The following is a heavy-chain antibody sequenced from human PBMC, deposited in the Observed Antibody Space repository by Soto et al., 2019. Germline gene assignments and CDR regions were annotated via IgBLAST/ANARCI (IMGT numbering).Heavy chain of an antibody. CDR2: IYYSGTK. CDR1: GDSINNGDCY. Sequence: QVQLQESGPGLVKPSQTLSLTCTVSGDSINNGDCYWSWLRQLPGKGLEWIGYIYYSGTKYYNPSLKSRVSMSVDTSKNQFSLNLTSVTAADTAVYYWAREKEDASGDYNAVEIWGQGTVVTVSS. J-gene: IGHJ3*02. V-gene: IGHV4-31*03. CDR3: AREKEDASGDYNAVEI. D-gene: IGHD4-17*01.